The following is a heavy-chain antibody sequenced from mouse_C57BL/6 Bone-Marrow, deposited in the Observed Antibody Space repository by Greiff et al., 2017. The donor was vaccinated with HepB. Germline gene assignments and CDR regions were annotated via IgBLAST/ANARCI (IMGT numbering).Heavy chain of an antibody. Sequence: VQLQQSGAELVRPGTSVKVSCKASGYAFTNYLIEWVKQRPGQGLEWIGVINPGSGGTNYNEKFKGKATLTADKSSSTAYMQLSSLTSEDSAVYFCAKSRWLLPFDYWGQGTTRTVSS. CDR1: GYAFTNYL. CDR2: INPGSGGT. V-gene: IGHV1-54*01. J-gene: IGHJ2*01. D-gene: IGHD2-3*01. CDR3: AKSRWLLPFDY.